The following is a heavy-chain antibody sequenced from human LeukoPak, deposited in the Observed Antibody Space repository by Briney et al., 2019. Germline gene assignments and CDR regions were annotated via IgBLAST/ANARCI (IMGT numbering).Heavy chain of an antibody. D-gene: IGHD5-24*01. CDR3: ARENGDGYNLYYYYGMDV. CDR2: ISSSGSTI. Sequence: GGSLRLSCAASGFTFSDYYMSWIRQAPGKGLEWVSYISSSGSTIYYADSVKGRFTISRDNAKNSLYLQMNSLRAGDTAVYYCARENGDGYNLYYYYGMDVWGQGTTVTVSS. CDR1: GFTFSDYY. J-gene: IGHJ6*02. V-gene: IGHV3-11*01.